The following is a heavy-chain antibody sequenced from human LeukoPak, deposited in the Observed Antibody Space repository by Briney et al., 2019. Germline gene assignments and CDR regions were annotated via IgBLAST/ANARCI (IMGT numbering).Heavy chain of an antibody. CDR3: AKYDGSGSYNDY. D-gene: IGHD3-10*01. J-gene: IGHJ4*02. CDR1: GFTFSSYG. CDR2: ISYDGSNK. Sequence: PGGSLRLSCAASGFTFSSYGMHWVRQAPGKGLEWVAVISYDGSNKYYADSVKGRFTISRDNSKNTLYLQMNSLRAEDTAVYYCAKYDGSGSYNDYWGQGTLVTVSS. V-gene: IGHV3-30*18.